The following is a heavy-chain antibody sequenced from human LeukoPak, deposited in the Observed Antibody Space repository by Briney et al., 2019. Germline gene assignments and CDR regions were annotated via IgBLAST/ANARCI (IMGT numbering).Heavy chain of an antibody. CDR1: GGTFSSYA. V-gene: IGHV1-69*13. CDR2: IIPIFGTA. D-gene: IGHD2-2*01. J-gene: IGHJ6*03. CDR3: ARLVVPAANYYYYYYMDV. Sequence: ASVEVSCKASGGTFSSYAISWVRQAPGQGLEWMGGIIPIFGTANYAQKFQGRVTITADESTSTAYMELSSLRSEDTAVYYCARLVVPAANYYYYYYMDVWGKGTTVTVSS.